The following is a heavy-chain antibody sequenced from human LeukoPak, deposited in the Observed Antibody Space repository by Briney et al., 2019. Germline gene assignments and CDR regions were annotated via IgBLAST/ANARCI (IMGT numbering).Heavy chain of an antibody. CDR2: INTVATYI. CDR1: GFTFTSFS. D-gene: IGHD3-22*01. CDR3: ARLRRNGDSGGFYYYYDY. J-gene: IGHJ4*02. V-gene: IGHV3-21*01. Sequence: GGSLRLSCAASGFTFTSFSFNRVRQAPGKGLEWVSSINTVATYIYYADSVRGRFTTSRDNAKNSVYLQMDSLRAEDTGVYYCARLRRNGDSGGFYYYYDYWGQGTLVTVSS.